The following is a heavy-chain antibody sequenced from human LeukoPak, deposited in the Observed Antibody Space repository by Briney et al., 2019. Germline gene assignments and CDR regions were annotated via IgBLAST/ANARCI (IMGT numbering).Heavy chain of an antibody. CDR1: GGSISSYC. V-gene: IGHV4-59*08. CDR2: IYYSGST. CDR3: ARQWYSGSYLDY. Sequence: SETLSLTCTVSGGSISSYCWSWIRQPPGKGLEWIGYIYYSGSTNYNPSLKSRVTTSVDTSKNQFSLKLSSVTAADTAVYYCARQWYSGSYLDYWGQGTLVTVSS. J-gene: IGHJ4*02. D-gene: IGHD1-26*01.